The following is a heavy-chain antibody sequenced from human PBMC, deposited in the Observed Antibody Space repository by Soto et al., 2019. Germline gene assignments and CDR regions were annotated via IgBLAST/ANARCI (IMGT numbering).Heavy chain of an antibody. J-gene: IGHJ4*02. V-gene: IGHV3-23*01. CDR2: ISGSGGST. CDR3: AKGTLLSGTNYFYY. D-gene: IGHD2-2*01. CDR1: GFTFSSYA. Sequence: EVQLLESGGGLVQPGGSLSLSCAASGFTFSSYAMSWVRQAPGKGLEWVSGISGSGGSTYYADSVKGRFTISRDNSEHKLYLQMNGLRAEETAVYYCAKGTLLSGTNYFYYWGQGSPVTVSS.